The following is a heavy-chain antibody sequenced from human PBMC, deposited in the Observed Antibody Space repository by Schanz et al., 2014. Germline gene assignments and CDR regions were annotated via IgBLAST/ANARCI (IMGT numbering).Heavy chain of an antibody. J-gene: IGHJ6*03. V-gene: IGHV4-31*03. CDR1: GGSVSSGGDY. CDR3: ARGGTYGIFYDHMDV. D-gene: IGHD3-22*01. Sequence: QVQLQESGPGLVKPSQTLSLTCTVSGGSVSSGGDYWSWIRQHPGKGLEWIGFISYSGVTYYNPSLKSRAPISRDTTKNQFSRRVRSGAAADTAVYYCARGGTYGIFYDHMDVWGRGTTGTVSS. CDR2: ISYSGVT.